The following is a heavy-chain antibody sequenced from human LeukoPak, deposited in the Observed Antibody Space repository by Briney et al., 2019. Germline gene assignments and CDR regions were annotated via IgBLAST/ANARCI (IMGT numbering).Heavy chain of an antibody. CDR2: IEKDGNRR. J-gene: IGHJ4*02. V-gene: IGHV3-30*02. Sequence: GGSLRLSCATSGFTFRNYDIHWVRQAPGKGLEWVSFIEKDGNRRYYADSVKGRFTISRDNSKNTLYLQMNSLRAEDTAVYYCAKVMDLYYYDSSGSPPDYWGQGTLVTVSS. CDR1: GFTFRNYD. CDR3: AKVMDLYYYDSSGSPPDY. D-gene: IGHD3-22*01.